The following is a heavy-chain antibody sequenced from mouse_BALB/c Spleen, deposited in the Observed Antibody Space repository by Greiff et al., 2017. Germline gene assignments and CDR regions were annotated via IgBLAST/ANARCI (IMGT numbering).Heavy chain of an antibody. Sequence: QVQLQQSGAELVKPGASVKLSCKASGYTFTSYYMYWVKQRPGQGLEWIGEINPSNGGTNFNEKFKSKATLTVDKSSSTEYMQLSSLTSEDSAVYYCTRYLLYSYAMDDWGQGTSVTVSS. J-gene: IGHJ4*01. V-gene: IGHV1S81*02. D-gene: IGHD2-12*01. CDR1: GYTFTSYY. CDR2: INPSNGGT. CDR3: TRYLLYSYAMDD.